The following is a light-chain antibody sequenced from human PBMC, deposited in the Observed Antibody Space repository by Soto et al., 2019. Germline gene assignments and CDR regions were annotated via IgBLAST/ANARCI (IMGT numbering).Light chain of an antibody. CDR2: GAS. J-gene: IGKJ4*01. V-gene: IGKV3-15*01. Sequence: EILMTQSPATLSVSPGERSTLSCRASQSIRNNLIWYQQKSGQAPRLLIYGASTRATGIPARFSGSGSGTELTLTISSLQPEDFATYYCQQLESYPSTFGGGTKV. CDR3: QQLESYPST. CDR1: QSIRNN.